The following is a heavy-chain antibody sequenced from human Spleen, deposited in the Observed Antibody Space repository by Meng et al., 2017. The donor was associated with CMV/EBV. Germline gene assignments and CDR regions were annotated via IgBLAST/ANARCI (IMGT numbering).Heavy chain of an antibody. Sequence: GESLKISCAACRFTFSTYWMHWVRQVPGKGLVWVSRINNLGTNTKYADSVKGRFTISRDNAKNTVSLQMNSLRDEDTAVYYCVRAHKGSNAFDMWGQGTKVTVSS. CDR2: INNLGTNT. V-gene: IGHV3-74*03. CDR3: VRAHKGSNAFDM. CDR1: RFTFSTYW. J-gene: IGHJ3*02.